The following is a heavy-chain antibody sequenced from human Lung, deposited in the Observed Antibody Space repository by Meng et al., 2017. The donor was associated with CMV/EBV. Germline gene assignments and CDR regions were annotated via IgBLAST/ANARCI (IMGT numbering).Heavy chain of an antibody. Sequence: QPQLVQSGAEVAKPGASVKVSCKASGYSFSTFGISWVRQDPGQRLEWVGWSSTRYGQTRYAQNLQGRVILSTDTSTNTAYMTLRDLTFDDTAVYFCARESERFGELYDYWGQGTLVTVSS. CDR1: GYSFSTFG. J-gene: IGHJ4*02. V-gene: IGHV1-18*01. CDR2: SSTRYGQT. CDR3: ARESERFGELYDY. D-gene: IGHD3-10*01.